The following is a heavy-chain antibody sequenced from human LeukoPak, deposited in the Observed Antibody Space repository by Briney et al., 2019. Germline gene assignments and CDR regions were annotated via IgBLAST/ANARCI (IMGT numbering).Heavy chain of an antibody. V-gene: IGHV1-18*01. CDR2: ISAYNGNT. J-gene: IGHJ4*02. Sequence: ASVKVSCKASGYTFITYGISWVRQAPGQGLEWMGWISAYNGNTNYAQKFQGRVTVTTDTSTSTAYMELRSLGSDDTAVYYCARESRARGREFDYWGQGTLVTVSS. D-gene: IGHD3-16*01. CDR3: ARESRARGREFDY. CDR1: GYTFITYG.